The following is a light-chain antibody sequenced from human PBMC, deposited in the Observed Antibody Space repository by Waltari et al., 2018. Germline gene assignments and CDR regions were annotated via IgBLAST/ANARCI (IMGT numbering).Light chain of an antibody. Sequence: ELVLTQSPGTLALTPGERATLSCRASRDIRTYLVWYQQKPGPAPRLLIYRASNRATGIPDRFSGSGSGTDFSLTISRLEPEDFAVYYCQNHERLPATFGQGTRVEIK. V-gene: IGKV3-20*01. CDR1: RDIRTY. J-gene: IGKJ1*01. CDR2: RAS. CDR3: QNHERLPAT.